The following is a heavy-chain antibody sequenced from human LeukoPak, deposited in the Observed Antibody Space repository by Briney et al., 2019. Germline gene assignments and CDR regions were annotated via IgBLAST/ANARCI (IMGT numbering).Heavy chain of an antibody. Sequence: SETLSLTCSVSDDSISSTNYYWGWIRQPPGKGLEWIGNIYYSGSASYNPSLKSRVTMSVDTSKKQFSLKLNSVTAADTAVYYCARPGSSGWYWGQGTLVIVSS. D-gene: IGHD6-19*01. CDR1: DDSISSTNYY. CDR3: ARPGSSGWY. V-gene: IGHV4-39*01. J-gene: IGHJ4*02. CDR2: IYYSGSA.